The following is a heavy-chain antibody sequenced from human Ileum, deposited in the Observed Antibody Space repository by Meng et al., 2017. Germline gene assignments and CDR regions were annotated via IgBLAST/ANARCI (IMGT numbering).Heavy chain of an antibody. D-gene: IGHD3-22*01. J-gene: IGHJ4*02. Sequence: QVRLVQSGAEVKKPGASVKVSCKASGYTFSNYAMNWVRQAPGQRLEWMGWINAGNGDTKYSQKFQGRVTITRDTSASTGYMELSSLRSEDTAVYYCARFSSGYFFGYWGQGTLVTVSS. V-gene: IGHV1-3*01. CDR1: GYTFSNYA. CDR2: INAGNGDT. CDR3: ARFSSGYFFGY.